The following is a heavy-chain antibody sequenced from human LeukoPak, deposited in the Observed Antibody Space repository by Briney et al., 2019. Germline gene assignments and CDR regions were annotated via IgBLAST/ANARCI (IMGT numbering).Heavy chain of an antibody. CDR3: TLYNY. Sequence: ASVKASCKASGYSFTNHDMHWVRQAPGQRLEWMGCINPDNGNTKYSQEFQGRVTITRDTSASAAYMELSSLRSEDMAVYYCTLYNYWGQGTLVTVSS. V-gene: IGHV1-3*03. CDR2: INPDNGNT. CDR1: GYSFTNHD. D-gene: IGHD2-2*02. J-gene: IGHJ4*02.